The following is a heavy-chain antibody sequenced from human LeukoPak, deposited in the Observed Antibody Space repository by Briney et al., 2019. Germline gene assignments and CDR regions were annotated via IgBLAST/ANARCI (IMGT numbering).Heavy chain of an antibody. D-gene: IGHD1-26*01. CDR2: IKQDGSEK. CDR1: GFTFSSYW. Sequence: GGSLRLSCAASGFTFSSYWMSWVRQAPGKGLEWVANIKQDGSEKYYVDSVKGRFTISRDNAKNSLYLQMNSLRAEDTAVYYCAREEWELQRVFDYWGQGTLVTVSS. V-gene: IGHV3-7*01. CDR3: AREEWELQRVFDY. J-gene: IGHJ4*02.